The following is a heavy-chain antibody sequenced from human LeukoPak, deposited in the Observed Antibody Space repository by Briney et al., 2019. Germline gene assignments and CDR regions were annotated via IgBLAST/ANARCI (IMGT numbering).Heavy chain of an antibody. CDR2: IYYSGDT. CDR1: GGSVTSGDYY. CDR3: AREGAAAGTPRAFEP. Sequence: SQTLSLTCTVSGGSVTSGDYYWTWIRQQPGKGLEWIGYIYYSGDTYYNPSLKSRLTMSVDTSKSQFSLMLRSLTAADTAVYYCAREGAAAGTPRAFEPWGHGNLGTVSS. V-gene: IGHV4-31*03. J-gene: IGHJ4*03. D-gene: IGHD6-13*01.